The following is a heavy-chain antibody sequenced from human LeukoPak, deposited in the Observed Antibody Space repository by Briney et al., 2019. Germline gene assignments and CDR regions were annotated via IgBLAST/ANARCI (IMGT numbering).Heavy chain of an antibody. V-gene: IGHV5-51*01. CDR2: VYPDDSDT. Sequence: GESLKISCKTSGYSFTTYWIAWVRQTPGKVLEWMGIVYPDDSDTRYSPAFQGQVTISADKSITTAYLHWSSLKASDTAVYYCARPSGTYLPFDYWGQGTLVTVSS. CDR1: GYSFTTYW. D-gene: IGHD1-26*01. CDR3: ARPSGTYLPFDY. J-gene: IGHJ4*02.